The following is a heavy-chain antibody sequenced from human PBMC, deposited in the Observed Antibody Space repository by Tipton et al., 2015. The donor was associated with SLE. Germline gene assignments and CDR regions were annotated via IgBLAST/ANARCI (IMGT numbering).Heavy chain of an antibody. Sequence: SLRLSCAASGFTVRTSYISWVRQAPGKGLEWVSVLYGAVTTVNTYYADSVKGRFTMSRHNAKNSLYLQMNSLRAEDTAVYYCAREWDYYMDVWGKGTTVTVSS. J-gene: IGHJ6*03. CDR1: GFTVRTSY. D-gene: IGHD1-26*01. V-gene: IGHV3-53*01. CDR2: LYGAVTTVNT. CDR3: AREWDYYMDV.